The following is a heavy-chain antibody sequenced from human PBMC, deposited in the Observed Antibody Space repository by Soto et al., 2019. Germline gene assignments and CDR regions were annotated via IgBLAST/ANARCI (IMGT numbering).Heavy chain of an antibody. CDR1: GFTFSDHY. Sequence: PGGSLRLSCAASGFTFSDHYMSWIRQAPGKGVEWVAFISYDSTKTYYADSVKGRFTISRDNSNSALYVQMNSLTGEDTAFYYCSRTRSAWSDFHYYSLDVWGQGTTVTVSS. J-gene: IGHJ6*02. D-gene: IGHD1-26*01. V-gene: IGHV3-30*03. CDR3: SRTRSAWSDFHYYSLDV. CDR2: ISYDSTKT.